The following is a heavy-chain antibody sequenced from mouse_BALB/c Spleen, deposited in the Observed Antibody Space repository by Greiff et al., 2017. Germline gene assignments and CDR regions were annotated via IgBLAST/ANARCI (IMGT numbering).Heavy chain of an antibody. V-gene: IGHV6-6*02. CDR3: TRREYFDY. CDR1: GFTFSNYW. Sequence: EVKLMESGGGLVQPGGSMKLSCVASGFTFSNYWMNWVRQSPEKGLEWVAEIRLKSNNYATHYAESVKGRFTISRDDSKSSVYLQMNNLRAEDTGIYYCTRREYFDYWGQGTTLTVSS. J-gene: IGHJ2*01. CDR2: IRLKSNNYAT.